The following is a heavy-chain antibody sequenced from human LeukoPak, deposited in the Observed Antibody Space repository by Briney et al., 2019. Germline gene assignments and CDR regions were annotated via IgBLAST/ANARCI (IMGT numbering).Heavy chain of an antibody. Sequence: PGGSLRLSCAASGFTFSSYAMNWVRQAPGKGLEWVSSISSSNTYIYYADSVKGRFTISRDNAKNSLYLQMNSLRAEDTAVYYCARAPYSSSSEFDPWGQGTLVTVSS. V-gene: IGHV3-21*01. CDR1: GFTFSSYA. D-gene: IGHD6-6*01. CDR2: ISSSNTYI. CDR3: ARAPYSSSSEFDP. J-gene: IGHJ5*02.